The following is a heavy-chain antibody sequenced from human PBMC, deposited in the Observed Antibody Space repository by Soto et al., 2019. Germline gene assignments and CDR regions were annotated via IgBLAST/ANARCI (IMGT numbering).Heavy chain of an antibody. Sequence: GGSLRLSCAASGFAFSSYWMSWIRQAPGKGLEWVANIEQDGSEKHYVDSVKGRFTISRDNAKNSLYLQMNSLRVEDTAVYYCARNFVYISYYCXQGSPVPVSS. CDR2: IEQDGSEK. D-gene: IGHD2-8*01. CDR3: ARNFVYISYY. CDR1: GFAFSSYW. V-gene: IGHV3-7*01. J-gene: IGHJ4*02.